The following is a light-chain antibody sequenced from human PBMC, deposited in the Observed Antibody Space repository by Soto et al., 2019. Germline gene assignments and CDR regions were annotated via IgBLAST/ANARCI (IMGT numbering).Light chain of an antibody. J-gene: IGKJ1*01. CDR3: QQYYSTPVT. Sequence: DIVMTQSPDSLAVSLGERATINCKSSQSVLYSSDIKNYLAWYQQKPGHPPKLFIYWASTRESVVPDRFSGSGFETDFTLTIRSLQAEDVAFYSCQQYYSTPVTFGQGTKVEIK. CDR1: QSVLYSSDIKNY. CDR2: WAS. V-gene: IGKV4-1*01.